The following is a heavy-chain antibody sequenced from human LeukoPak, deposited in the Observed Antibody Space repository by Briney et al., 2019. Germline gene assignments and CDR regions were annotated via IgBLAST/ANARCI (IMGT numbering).Heavy chain of an antibody. J-gene: IGHJ4*02. CDR1: GFTFSSYE. CDR3: AGKVVPAARWEIDY. V-gene: IGHV3-48*03. CDR2: FRSSGSTI. Sequence: GGSLRLSCAASGFTFSSYEMNWVRQAPGKGVEWVSYFRSSGSTIYYADSVKGRFTIYRDNAKNSLYLQMNSLRAEDTAVYYCAGKVVPAARWEIDYWGQGTLVTVSS. D-gene: IGHD2-2*01.